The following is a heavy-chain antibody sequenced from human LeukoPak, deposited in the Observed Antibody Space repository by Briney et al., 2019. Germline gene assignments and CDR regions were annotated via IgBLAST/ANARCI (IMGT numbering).Heavy chain of an antibody. CDR2: ISSSGSTI. Sequence: PGGSLRLSCAASGFTFSDYYMSWIRQAPGKGLEWVSYISSSGSTIYYADSVKGRFTISRDNAKNSLYLQMNSLRAEDTAVYYCATQLYYDFSPFDYWGQGTLVTVSS. CDR3: ATQLYYDFSPFDY. CDR1: GFTFSDYY. J-gene: IGHJ4*02. D-gene: IGHD3-3*01. V-gene: IGHV3-11*01.